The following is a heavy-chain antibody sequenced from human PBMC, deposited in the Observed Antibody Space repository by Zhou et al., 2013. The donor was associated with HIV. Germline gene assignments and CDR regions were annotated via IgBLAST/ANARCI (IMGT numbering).Heavy chain of an antibody. D-gene: IGHD3-10*01. CDR3: ARENRGGVGELISGDEVTYNGMDV. CDR2: ISSSGTTI. Sequence: EVQLVESGGGLVQPGGSLRLSCAASGFTFSSYEMNWVRQAPGKGLEWVSYISSSGTTIYYADSVKGRFTISRDNAKNSLYLQMNSLRAEDTAVYYCARENRGGVGELISGDEVTYNGMDVWGQGTTVTVSS. V-gene: IGHV3-48*03. CDR1: GFTFSSYE. J-gene: IGHJ6*02.